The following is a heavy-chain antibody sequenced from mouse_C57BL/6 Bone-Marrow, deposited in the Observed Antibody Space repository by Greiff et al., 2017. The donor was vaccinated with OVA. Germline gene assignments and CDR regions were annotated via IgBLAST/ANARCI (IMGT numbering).Heavy chain of an antibody. J-gene: IGHJ2*01. CDR3: ARGHSSGWDY. CDR1: GYAFSSSW. Sequence: QVQLQQSGPELVKPGASVKISCKASGYAFSSSWMNWVKQRPGKGLEWIGRIYPGDGDTNYNGKFKGKATLTADKSSSTAYMQLSSLTSEDSAVYFCARGHSSGWDYWGQGTTLTVSS. D-gene: IGHD3-1*01. CDR2: IYPGDGDT. V-gene: IGHV1-82*01.